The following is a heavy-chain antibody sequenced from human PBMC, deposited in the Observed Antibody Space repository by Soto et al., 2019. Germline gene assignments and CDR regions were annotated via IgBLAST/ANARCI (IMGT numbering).Heavy chain of an antibody. CDR1: GGSFSGYY. J-gene: IGHJ3*02. CDR3: ARHDYGDYDEAFDI. Sequence: PSETLSLTCAVYGGSFSGYYWSWIRQPPGKGLEWIGEINHSGSTNYNPSLKSRVTISVDTSKNQFSLKLSSVTAADTAVYYCARHDYGDYDEAFDIWGQGTMVTVSS. D-gene: IGHD4-17*01. V-gene: IGHV4-34*01. CDR2: INHSGST.